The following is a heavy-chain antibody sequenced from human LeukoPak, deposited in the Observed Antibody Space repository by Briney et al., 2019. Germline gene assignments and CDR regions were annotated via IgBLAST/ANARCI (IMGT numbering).Heavy chain of an antibody. CDR1: GGTFSSYA. V-gene: IGHV1-2*02. D-gene: IGHD6-19*01. CDR2: INPNSGGT. J-gene: IGHJ4*02. Sequence: ASVKVSCKASGGTFSSYAISWVRQAPGQGLEWMGWINPNSGGTNYAQKFQGGVTMTRDTSISTAYMELSRLRSDDTAVYYCARDQYSSGDHIDYWGQGTLVTVSS. CDR3: ARDQYSSGDHIDY.